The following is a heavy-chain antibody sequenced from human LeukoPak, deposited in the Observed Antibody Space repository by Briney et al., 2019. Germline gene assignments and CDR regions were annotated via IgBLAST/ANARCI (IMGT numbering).Heavy chain of an antibody. CDR1: GYTFTSYG. D-gene: IGHD3-22*01. CDR2: ISAYNGNT. CDR3: ARSRGRYYDSSGYRDY. J-gene: IGHJ4*02. V-gene: IGHV1-18*01. Sequence: SVKVSCKASGYTFTSYGISWVRQAPGQGLEWMGWISAYNGNTNYAQKLQGRVTMTTDTSTSTAYMELRSPRSDDTAVYYCARSRGRYYDSSGYRDYWGQGTLVTVSS.